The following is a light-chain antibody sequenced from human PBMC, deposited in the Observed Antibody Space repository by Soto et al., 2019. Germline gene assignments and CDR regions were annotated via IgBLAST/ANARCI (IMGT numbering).Light chain of an antibody. V-gene: IGKV3-15*01. CDR3: QQYNSWPET. CDR1: QSVSSN. J-gene: IGKJ1*01. CDR2: GAS. Sequence: IVLTQSPATLSLSPGERATLSCRASQSVSSNLAWYQQKPGQAPRLLIYGASTRATGISARFSGSGSGTEFTLTISSLQSEDFAVYYCQQYNSWPETFGQGTKVDIK.